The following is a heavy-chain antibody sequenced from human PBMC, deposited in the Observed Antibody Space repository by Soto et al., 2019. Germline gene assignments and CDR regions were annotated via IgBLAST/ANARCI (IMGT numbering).Heavy chain of an antibody. CDR1: GDSFNDYY. CDR2: INPNGGVT. Sequence: ASVKVSCKSSGDSFNDYYIHWVRQAPGQGFEWMGWINPNGGVTKYAQKFQGWVSMTRDTSIRTVYMQLSRLGSDDTAVYYCARESGGATATLDYYYFYMDVWGTGTTVTVSS. J-gene: IGHJ6*03. V-gene: IGHV1-2*04. D-gene: IGHD5-12*01. CDR3: ARESGGATATLDYYYFYMDV.